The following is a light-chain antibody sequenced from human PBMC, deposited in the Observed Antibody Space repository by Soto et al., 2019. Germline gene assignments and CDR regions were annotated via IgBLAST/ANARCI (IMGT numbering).Light chain of an antibody. J-gene: IGLJ2*01. CDR3: CSYAGTYSL. V-gene: IGLV2-11*01. CDR2: DVT. CDR1: SSDVGGYNF. Sequence: QSALTQPRSVSGSPGQSVTISCTGTSSDVGGYNFVSWCQHHPGKAPKIMIYDVTERPSGVPDRFSGSKSGNTASLTISGLQAEDEADYYCCSYAGTYSLLGGGTKLTVL.